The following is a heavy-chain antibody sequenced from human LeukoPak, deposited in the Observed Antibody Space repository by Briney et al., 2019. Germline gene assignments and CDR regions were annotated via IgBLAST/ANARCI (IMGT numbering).Heavy chain of an antibody. D-gene: IGHD2-15*01. Sequence: PGGSLRLSCAASGFTFSSYAMSWVRQAPGKGLEWVSAISGSGGSTYYADSVKGRFTISRDNSKNTLYLQMNSLRVEDTAIYYCAPRPDIVVVVAASDAFGMWGQGTMVTVSS. CDR2: ISGSGGST. J-gene: IGHJ3*02. CDR3: APRPDIVVVVAASDAFGM. V-gene: IGHV3-23*01. CDR1: GFTFSSYA.